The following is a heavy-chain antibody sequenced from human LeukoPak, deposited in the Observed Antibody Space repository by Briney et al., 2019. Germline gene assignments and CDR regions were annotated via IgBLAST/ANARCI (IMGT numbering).Heavy chain of an antibody. D-gene: IGHD6-19*01. J-gene: IGHJ6*03. CDR1: GGSISSSSYY. V-gene: IGHV4-39*07. CDR2: IYYSGST. CDR3: AREVIEPHYSSGWYRGYYYYYYMDV. Sequence: SETLSLTCTVSGGSISSSSYYWGWIRQPPGKGLEWIGSIYYSGSTYYNPSLKSRVTISVDTSKNQFSLKLSSVTAADTAVYYCAREVIEPHYSSGWYRGYYYYYYMDVWGKGTTVTVSS.